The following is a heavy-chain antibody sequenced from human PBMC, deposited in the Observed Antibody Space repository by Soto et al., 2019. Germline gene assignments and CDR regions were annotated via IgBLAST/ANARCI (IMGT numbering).Heavy chain of an antibody. CDR3: ARALSPVTDYYGMDV. CDR1: GFTYSSYG. J-gene: IGHJ6*02. Sequence: QVQLVESGGGVVQPGRSLRLSCAASGFTYSSYGMHWVRQAPGKGLEWVAVIWYDGSNKYYADSVKGRFTISRDNSMNTLYLQMNSLRAEDTAVYYCARALSPVTDYYGMDVWGQGTTVTVSS. D-gene: IGHD4-4*01. V-gene: IGHV3-33*01. CDR2: IWYDGSNK.